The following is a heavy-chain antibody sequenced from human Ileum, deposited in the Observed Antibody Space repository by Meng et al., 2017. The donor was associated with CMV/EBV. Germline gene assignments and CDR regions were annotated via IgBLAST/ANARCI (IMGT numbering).Heavy chain of an antibody. V-gene: IGHV1-69*05. CDR1: YA. D-gene: IGHD2-2*01. CDR2: IIPMFGTA. CDR3: ARRDDIVVVPADTYYYYYGMDV. Sequence: YAISWVRQAPGQGLEWMGGIIPMFGTANYAQKFQGRVTITTDESTSTAYMELSSLRSEDTAVYYCARRDDIVVVPADTYYYYYGMDVWGQGTTVTVSS. J-gene: IGHJ6*02.